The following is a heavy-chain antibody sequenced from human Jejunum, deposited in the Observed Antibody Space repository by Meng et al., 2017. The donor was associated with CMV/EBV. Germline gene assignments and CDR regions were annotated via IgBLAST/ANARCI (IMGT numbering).Heavy chain of an antibody. CDR2: INQHGYET. D-gene: IGHD4/OR15-4a*01. Sequence: GFTFKSDWMAWVRQAPGKGLEWVANINQHGYETYYVDSVKGRFTISRDNAKNSLYLQMNGLRAEDTAFYYCARINDYGGAHYGMDVWGQGTTVTVSS. V-gene: IGHV3-7*01. CDR3: ARINDYGGAHYGMDV. J-gene: IGHJ6*02. CDR1: GFTFKSDW.